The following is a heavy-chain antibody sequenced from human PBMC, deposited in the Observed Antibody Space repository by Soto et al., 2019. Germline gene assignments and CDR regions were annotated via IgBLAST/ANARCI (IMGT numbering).Heavy chain of an antibody. CDR2: IYYSGST. CDR3: ARGEQEYYDSSGYYYFLDY. J-gene: IGHJ4*02. D-gene: IGHD3-22*01. Sequence: SETLSLTCSVSGGSISSSSYFWGWIRQPPGKGLEWIGSIYYSGSTYYNPSLKSRVTVSVDTSKNQFSLKLSSVTAADTAVYYCARGEQEYYDSSGYYYFLDYWGQGTLVTVSS. V-gene: IGHV4-39*01. CDR1: GGSISSSSYF.